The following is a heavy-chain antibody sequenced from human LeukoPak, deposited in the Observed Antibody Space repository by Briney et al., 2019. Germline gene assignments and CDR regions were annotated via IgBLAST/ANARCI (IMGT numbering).Heavy chain of an antibody. CDR3: ARQDGRIQGHFDY. CDR2: IYPGYSDG. V-gene: IGHV5-51*01. J-gene: IGHJ4*02. Sequence: GESLKISCKISGYKLTNNWIGWVRQVPGKGLEWMGLIYPGYSDGKYSPSFQGQVTISADKSISTAYLQWSSLKASDTAMYYCARQDGRIQGHFDYWGQGTLVTVSS. CDR1: GYKLTNNW. D-gene: IGHD5-18*01.